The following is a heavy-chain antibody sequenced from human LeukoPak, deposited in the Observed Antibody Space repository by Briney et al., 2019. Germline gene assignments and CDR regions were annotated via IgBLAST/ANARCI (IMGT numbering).Heavy chain of an antibody. V-gene: IGHV4-39*07. CDR1: GGSISSSSYY. D-gene: IGHD3-10*01. Sequence: SETLSLTCTVSGGSISSSSYYWGWIRQPPGKGLEWIGSLYYSGSTYYNPSLKSRVTISVDTSKNQFSLKLSSVTAADTAVYYCARHMVRGGNYFDYWGQGTLVTVSS. J-gene: IGHJ4*02. CDR3: ARHMVRGGNYFDY. CDR2: LYYSGST.